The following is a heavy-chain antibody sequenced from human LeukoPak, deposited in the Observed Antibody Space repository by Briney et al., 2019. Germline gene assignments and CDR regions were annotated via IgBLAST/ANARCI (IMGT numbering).Heavy chain of an antibody. CDR2: ISYDGSNK. V-gene: IGHV3-30-3*01. CDR3: ARESPSYGDFIDY. Sequence: GGSLRLSCAASGXTFSSYAVHWVRQAPGKGLEWVAVISYDGSNKYYADSVKGRFTISRDNSKNTLYLQMNSLRAEDTAVYYCARESPSYGDFIDYWGQGTLVTVSS. J-gene: IGHJ4*02. CDR1: GXTFSSYA. D-gene: IGHD4-17*01.